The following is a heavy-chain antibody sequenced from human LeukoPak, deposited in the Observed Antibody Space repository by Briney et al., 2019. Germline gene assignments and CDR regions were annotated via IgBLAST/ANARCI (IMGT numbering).Heavy chain of an antibody. CDR3: ARQLGAGWFGP. CDR2: INPGDSDT. CDR1: GYSFTSSW. J-gene: IGHJ5*02. V-gene: IGHV5-51*01. Sequence: GESLKISYQASGYSFTSSWIGWARQMPGKGLEWMAIINPGDSDTRYSPSFQGQVTISADKSISTVYLQWGSLKASDTAMYYCARQLGAGWFGPWGQGTLVTVSP. D-gene: IGHD3-10*01.